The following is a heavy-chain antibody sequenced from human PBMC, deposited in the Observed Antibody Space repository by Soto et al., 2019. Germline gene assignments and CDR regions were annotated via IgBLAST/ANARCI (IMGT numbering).Heavy chain of an antibody. D-gene: IGHD2-21*02. CDR1: GYTFTSYY. CDR2: INPSGGST. Sequence: GASVKVSCKASGYTFTSYYMHWVRQAPGQGLEWMGIINPSGGSTSYAQKFQGRVTMTRDTSTSTVYMELSSLRSEDTAVYYCARDGPGDCGGDCPDAFDIWGQGTMVTVSS. CDR3: ARDGPGDCGGDCPDAFDI. V-gene: IGHV1-46*01. J-gene: IGHJ3*02.